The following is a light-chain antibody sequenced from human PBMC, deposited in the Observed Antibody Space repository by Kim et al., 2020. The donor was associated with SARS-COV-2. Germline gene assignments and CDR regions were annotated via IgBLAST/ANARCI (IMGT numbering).Light chain of an antibody. CDR3: GTWDSSLSAWV. CDR2: DND. Sequence: GQKVTISYSGSSSNIGSYYVSWYQQLPGTAPKLLIYDNDKRPSGIPDRFSGSKSGTSATLGITGLQTGDEADYYCGTWDSSLSAWVFGGGTQLTVL. V-gene: IGLV1-51*01. CDR1: SSNIGSYY. J-gene: IGLJ3*02.